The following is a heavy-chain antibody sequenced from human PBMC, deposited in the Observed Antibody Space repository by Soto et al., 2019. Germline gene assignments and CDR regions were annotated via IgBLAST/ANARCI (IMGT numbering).Heavy chain of an antibody. Sequence: ASVKVSCKASGGTFSSYAISWVRQAPGQGLEWMGGIIPIFGTANYAQKFQGRVTITADKSTSTAYMELSSLRSEDTAVYYCARNDIVVVPAAEIYYYCSMDVWGQGTTVTVSS. V-gene: IGHV1-69*06. CDR2: IIPIFGTA. CDR1: GGTFSSYA. D-gene: IGHD2-2*01. CDR3: ARNDIVVVPAAEIYYYCSMDV. J-gene: IGHJ6*02.